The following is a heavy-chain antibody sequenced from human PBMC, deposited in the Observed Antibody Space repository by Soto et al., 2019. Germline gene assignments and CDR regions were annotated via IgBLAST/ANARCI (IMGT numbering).Heavy chain of an antibody. CDR3: ARDHGYSGYDQILGIDY. CDR2: ISYDGSNK. J-gene: IGHJ4*02. Sequence: GGSLRLSCAASGFTFSSYAMHWVRQAPGKGLEWVAVISYDGSNKYYADSVKGRFTISRDNSKNTLYLQMNSLRAEDTAVYYCARDHGYSGYDQILGIDYWGQGTLVTVSS. D-gene: IGHD5-12*01. CDR1: GFTFSSYA. V-gene: IGHV3-30-3*01.